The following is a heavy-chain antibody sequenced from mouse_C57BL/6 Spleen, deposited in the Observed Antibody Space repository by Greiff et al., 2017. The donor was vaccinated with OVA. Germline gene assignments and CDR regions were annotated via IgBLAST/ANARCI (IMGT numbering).Heavy chain of an antibody. Sequence: EVHLVESGEGLVKPGGSLKLSCAASGFTFSSYAMSWVRQTPEKRLEWVAYISSGGDYIYYADTVKGRFTISRDNARNTLYLQMSSLKSEDTAMYYCTREAFYDGYYPDYWGQGTTLTVSS. CDR3: TREAFYDGYYPDY. CDR2: ISSGGDYI. CDR1: GFTFSSYA. V-gene: IGHV5-9-1*02. J-gene: IGHJ2*01. D-gene: IGHD2-3*01.